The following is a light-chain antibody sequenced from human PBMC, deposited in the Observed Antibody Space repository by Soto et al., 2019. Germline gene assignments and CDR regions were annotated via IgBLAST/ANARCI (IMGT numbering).Light chain of an antibody. CDR2: KAS. CDR3: QQYNSYSPT. J-gene: IGKJ1*01. CDR1: QSISSW. V-gene: IGKV1-5*03. Sequence: DIQMTQSPSTLSASVGDRVTITCRASQSISSWLAWYQQKPGKAPKLPIYKASSLESGVPSRFSGSGSGTEFTLTISSLQTDDFATYYCQQYNSYSPTFGQGTKVEIK.